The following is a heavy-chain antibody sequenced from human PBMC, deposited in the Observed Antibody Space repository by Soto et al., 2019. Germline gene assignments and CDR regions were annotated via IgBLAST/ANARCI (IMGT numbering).Heavy chain of an antibody. CDR3: ARDKITGPFDY. CDR1: GGSFSGYY. D-gene: IGHD2-8*02. Sequence: PSEPLSLTCAVYGGSFSGYYWTWIRQPPGTGLEWIGEINHSGSTNYNPSLKSRVTISVDTSKNQFSLKLTSVTAADTAVYYCARDKITGPFDYWGQGTLVTVSS. V-gene: IGHV4-34*01. CDR2: INHSGST. J-gene: IGHJ4*02.